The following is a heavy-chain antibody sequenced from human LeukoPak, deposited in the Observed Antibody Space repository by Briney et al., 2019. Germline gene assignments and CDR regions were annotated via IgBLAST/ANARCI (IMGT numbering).Heavy chain of an antibody. CDR2: ISGSGRTI. Sequence: GGSLRLSCAPSGFTFSSYEMNWVRQAPGKELEWVSCISGSGRTIYYADSVKGRFTISRDNTNNSLSLQMDSLRAEDTAIYYCVRGHYYASGTFDSWGQGTLVTVSS. CDR3: VRGHYYASGTFDS. CDR1: GFTFSSYE. J-gene: IGHJ4*02. D-gene: IGHD3-10*01. V-gene: IGHV3-48*03.